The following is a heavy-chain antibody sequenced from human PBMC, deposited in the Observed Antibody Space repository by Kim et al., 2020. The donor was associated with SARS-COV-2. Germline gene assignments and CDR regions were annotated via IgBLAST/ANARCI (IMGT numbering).Heavy chain of an antibody. D-gene: IGHD3-10*01. V-gene: IGHV3-33*06. J-gene: IGHJ4*02. CDR2: IWYDGSNK. CDR1: GFTFSSYG. CDR3: AKDKKVRGVPFLDY. Sequence: GGSLRLSCAASGFTFSSYGMHWVRQAPGKGLEWVAVIWYDGSNKYYADSVKGRFTISRDNSKNTLYLQMNSLRAEDTAVYYCAKDKKVRGVPFLDYWGQGTLVTVSS.